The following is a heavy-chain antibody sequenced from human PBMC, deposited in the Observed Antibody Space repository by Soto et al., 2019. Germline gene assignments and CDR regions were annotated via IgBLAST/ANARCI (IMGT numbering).Heavy chain of an antibody. CDR2: IYWDDDK. D-gene: IGHD5-12*01. V-gene: IGHV2-5*02. CDR1: GFSVSTRGVG. CDR3: AHKGDGYRGFKY. Sequence: QITLKESGPTLVKPTQTLTLTCTFSGFSVSTRGVGVGWIRQPPGKALEWLALIYWDDDKRYRPTLKSRLSPTKHTSKNQVVLTMTNMDPVDTGTYYCAHKGDGYRGFKYWGQGTLVTVSS. J-gene: IGHJ4*02.